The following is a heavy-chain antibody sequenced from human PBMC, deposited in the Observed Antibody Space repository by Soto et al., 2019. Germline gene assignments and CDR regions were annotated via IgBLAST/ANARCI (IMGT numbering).Heavy chain of an antibody. V-gene: IGHV4-30-2*01. CDR1: GGSNSSGGYS. Sequence: SETLSLTCAVSGGSNSSGGYSWSWIRQPPGKGLEWIGYIYHSGSTYYNPSLKSRVTISVDRSKNQFSLKLSSVTAADTAMYYCARVLADGSGSYGTFDYWGQGTLVTVSS. CDR3: ARVLADGSGSYGTFDY. D-gene: IGHD3-10*01. CDR2: IYHSGST. J-gene: IGHJ4*02.